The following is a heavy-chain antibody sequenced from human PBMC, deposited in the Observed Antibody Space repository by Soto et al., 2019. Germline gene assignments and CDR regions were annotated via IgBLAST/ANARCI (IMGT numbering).Heavy chain of an antibody. V-gene: IGHV5-10-1*01. CDR3: ARDPVVARGGPGVNI. CDR2: IDPSDSYT. Sequence: EVQLVQSGAEVKKPGESLRISCKGSGYSFTSYWISWVRQMPGKGLEWMGRIDPSDSYTNYSPSFQGHVTISADKSISTAYPQWSSLKAADTAMYYCARDPVVARGGPGVNIWGQGTMVTVSS. CDR1: GYSFTSYW. J-gene: IGHJ3*02. D-gene: IGHD3-22*01.